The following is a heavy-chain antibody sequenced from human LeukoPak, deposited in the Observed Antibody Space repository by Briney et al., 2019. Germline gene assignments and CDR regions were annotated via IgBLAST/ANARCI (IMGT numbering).Heavy chain of an antibody. V-gene: IGHV3-23*01. D-gene: IGHD6-19*01. CDR2: ITDSGGDT. CDR3: AKAEREWLARRGGFQDY. Sequence: GGSLRLSCAASGFTFNNYAMGWVRQAPGKGLEWVSAITDSGGDTYYADSVKGRFTISRDNSQNTLYLQMNSLRAEDTAVYYCAKAEREWLARRGGFQDYWGQGTLVTVSS. CDR1: GFTFNNYA. J-gene: IGHJ4*02.